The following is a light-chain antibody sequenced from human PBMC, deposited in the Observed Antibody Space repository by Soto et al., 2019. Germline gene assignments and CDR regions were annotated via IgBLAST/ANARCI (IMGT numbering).Light chain of an antibody. Sequence: EIVMTQSPVTLSVSPGERATLSCRASQSVSSNVAWYQQKPGQAPRLLIYQTSARATGIPARFSGSGSGTDFPLTISNLQSEDFALYYCQHYSGWPPVFGQGTKVEIK. CDR2: QTS. CDR3: QHYSGWPPV. V-gene: IGKV3-15*01. CDR1: QSVSSN. J-gene: IGKJ2*01.